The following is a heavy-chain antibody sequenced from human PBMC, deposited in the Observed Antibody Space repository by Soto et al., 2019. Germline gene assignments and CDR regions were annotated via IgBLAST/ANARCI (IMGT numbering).Heavy chain of an antibody. D-gene: IGHD5-12*01. CDR1: GGSFSSYA. CDR3: AREGRGRHFEY. J-gene: IGHJ4*02. CDR2: IFPIFATP. V-gene: IGHV1-69*14. Sequence: QVQLVQSGAEVKKPGSSVKVYCKASGGSFSSYAFTWVRLAPGQGLECMGGIFPIFATPNYAQKLQGRVTITAARSTNTVYMDLSSLTSEDTALYFCAREGRGRHFEYWGQGTLVTVSS.